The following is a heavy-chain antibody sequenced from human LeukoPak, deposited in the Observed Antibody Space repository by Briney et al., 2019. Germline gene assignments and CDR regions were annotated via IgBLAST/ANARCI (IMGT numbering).Heavy chain of an antibody. CDR2: IYYSGST. D-gene: IGHD3-9*01. J-gene: IGHJ4*02. CDR3: ARRAILTGYYFDY. Sequence: PSETLSLTCTVSGGSISSYYWSWIRQPPGKGLEWIGYIYYSGSTNYNPSLKSRVTISVDTSKNQFSLKLSSVTAADTAVYYCARRAILTGYYFDYWGQGTLVTVSS. V-gene: IGHV4-59*01. CDR1: GGSISSYY.